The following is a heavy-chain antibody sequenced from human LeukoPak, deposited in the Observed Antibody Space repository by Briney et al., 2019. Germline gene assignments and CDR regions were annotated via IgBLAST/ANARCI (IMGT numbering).Heavy chain of an antibody. CDR1: GFRFSSYW. J-gene: IGHJ4*02. V-gene: IGHV3-74*01. D-gene: IGHD3-10*01. CDR2: TTSDGSTT. Sequence: GGSLRLSCAASGFRFSSYWMHWVRQAPGKGLVWVSRTTSDGSTTTYADSVKGRFTITRDNAKNTLYLQMNSLSAEDTAVYYCARGPRGGTLDFWGQGTLVTVSS. CDR3: ARGPRGGTLDF.